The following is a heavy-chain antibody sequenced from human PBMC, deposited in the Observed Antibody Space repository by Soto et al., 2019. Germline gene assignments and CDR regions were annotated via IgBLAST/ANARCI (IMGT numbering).Heavy chain of an antibody. CDR3: ARGGGVAAAGRLYYYYYYGMDV. Sequence: SETLSLTCAVYGGSFSGYYWSWIRQPPGKGLEWIGEINHSGSTNYNPSLKSRVTISVDTSKNQFSLKLSSVTAADTAVYYCARGGGVAAAGRLYYYYYYGMDVWGQGTTVTVSS. CDR2: INHSGST. V-gene: IGHV4-34*01. D-gene: IGHD6-13*01. CDR1: GGSFSGYY. J-gene: IGHJ6*02.